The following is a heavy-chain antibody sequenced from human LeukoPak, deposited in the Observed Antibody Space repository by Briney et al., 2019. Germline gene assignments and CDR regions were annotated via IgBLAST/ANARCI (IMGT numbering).Heavy chain of an antibody. Sequence: KTSETLSLTCAVYGGSFSGYYWSWIRQSPGKGLEWIGEINHSGSTNYNPSLKNRVTISIDTSKNQFSLKFSSVTAADTAVYYCARSGYYFGSDNWFDPWGQGTLVTVSS. D-gene: IGHD3-10*01. J-gene: IGHJ5*02. CDR2: INHSGST. V-gene: IGHV4-34*01. CDR1: GGSFSGYY. CDR3: ARSGYYFGSDNWFDP.